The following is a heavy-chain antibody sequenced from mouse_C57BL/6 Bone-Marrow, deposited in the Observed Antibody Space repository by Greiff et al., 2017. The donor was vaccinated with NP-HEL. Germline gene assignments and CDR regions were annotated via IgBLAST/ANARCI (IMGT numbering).Heavy chain of an antibody. Sequence: VQLQESGPELVKPGASVKISCKASGYTFTDYYINWVKQRPGQGLEWIGWIFPGSGSTYYNEKFKGKATLTVDKSSSTAYMLLSSLTSEDSAVYFCAREGDDHPWYFDVWGTGTTVTVSS. J-gene: IGHJ1*03. CDR3: AREGDDHPWYFDV. D-gene: IGHD2-3*01. V-gene: IGHV1-75*01. CDR2: IFPGSGST. CDR1: GYTFTDYY.